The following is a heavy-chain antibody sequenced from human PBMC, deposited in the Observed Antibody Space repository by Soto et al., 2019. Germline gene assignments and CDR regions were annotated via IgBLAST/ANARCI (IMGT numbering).Heavy chain of an antibody. V-gene: IGHV4-34*01. Sequence: QVQLQQWGAGLLKPSETLSLTCAVYGGSFSGYYWSWIRQPPGKGLEWIGEINHRGSTNYNPSLKRRVTISVDMSKSQFSLKLNSVTAADTAVYYCARGSRVKIPAASGRDYYYHGLDVWGQGTAVTVSS. CDR2: INHRGST. CDR1: GGSFSGYY. J-gene: IGHJ6*02. CDR3: ARGSRVKIPAASGRDYYYHGLDV. D-gene: IGHD6-25*01.